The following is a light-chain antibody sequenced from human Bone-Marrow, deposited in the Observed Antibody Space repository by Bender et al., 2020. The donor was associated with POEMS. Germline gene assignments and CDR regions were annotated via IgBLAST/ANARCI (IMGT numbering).Light chain of an antibody. J-gene: IGLJ3*02. CDR2: SSH. V-gene: IGLV1-44*01. Sequence: SASGTPGQRVTISCSGGSSNIGAHAVNWYQHLPGTAPKLLIYSSHRRPSEVPDRFSGSRSGTSASLAISGLQSEDEAVYFCAVWDDSLNGWVFGGGTKLTVL. CDR1: SSNIGAHA. CDR3: AVWDDSLNGWV.